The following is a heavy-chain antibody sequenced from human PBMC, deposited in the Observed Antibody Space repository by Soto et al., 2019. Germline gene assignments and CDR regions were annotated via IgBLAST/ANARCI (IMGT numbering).Heavy chain of an antibody. CDR2: IWYDGTKK. J-gene: IGHJ1*01. D-gene: IGHD3-22*01. CDR3: VRSESSVNIDYFQN. CDR1: GFTFTTYG. Sequence: QVQLVDSGGGVVQPGRSLRLSCATSGFTFTTYGFHWVRQAPGKGLEWVAVIWYDGTKKYYAESVKGRFTISRDNSKNMLNLQMDSLRADDTAMYYCVRSESSVNIDYFQNWGQGTQVTVSS. V-gene: IGHV3-33*01.